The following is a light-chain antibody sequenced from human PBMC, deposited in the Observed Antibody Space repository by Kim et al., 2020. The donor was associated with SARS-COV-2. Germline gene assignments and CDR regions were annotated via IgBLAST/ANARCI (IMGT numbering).Light chain of an antibody. Sequence: SSLSASVGDRVTITCQASQDISTYLNWYQQKPGKAPKLLIYDASNLETGVPSRFSGSGSGTDFTFTISSLQPEDIATYYCQQYDNLFGQGTKLEIK. CDR3: QQYDNL. V-gene: IGKV1-33*01. CDR1: QDISTY. CDR2: DAS. J-gene: IGKJ2*01.